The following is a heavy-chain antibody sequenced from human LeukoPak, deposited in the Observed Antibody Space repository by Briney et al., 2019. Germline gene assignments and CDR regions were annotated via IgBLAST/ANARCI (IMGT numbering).Heavy chain of an antibody. D-gene: IGHD3-3*01. J-gene: IGHJ4*02. CDR3: ATLTSITIFGAENQFDY. Sequence: GGSLRLSCAASGFTFSSYGMRWVRQAPGKGLEWVAVISYDGSNKYYADSVKGRFTISRDNSKNTLYLQMNSLRAEDTAVYYCATLTSITIFGAENQFDYWGQGTLVTVSS. CDR2: ISYDGSNK. CDR1: GFTFSSYG. V-gene: IGHV3-30*03.